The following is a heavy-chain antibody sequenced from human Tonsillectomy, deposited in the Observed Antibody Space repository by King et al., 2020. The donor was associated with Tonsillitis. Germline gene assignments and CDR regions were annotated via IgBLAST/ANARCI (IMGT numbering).Heavy chain of an antibody. CDR3: ARSLVPTANYYYYYMDV. CDR2: IYTSGST. D-gene: IGHD2-2*01. V-gene: IGHV4-61*02. Sequence: VQLQESGPGLVKPSQTLSLTCTVSGGSISSGSYYCSWIRQPAGKGLEWIGRIYTSGSTNYNPSLKSRVTMSVDTSKNHFSLKLSSVTAADTAVYYCARSLVPTANYYYYYMDVWGKGTTVTVSS. J-gene: IGHJ6*03. CDR1: GGSISSGSYY.